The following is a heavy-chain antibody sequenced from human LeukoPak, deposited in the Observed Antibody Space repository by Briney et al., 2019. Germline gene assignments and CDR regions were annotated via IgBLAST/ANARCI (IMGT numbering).Heavy chain of an antibody. CDR3: ARETYYDFWSGYFNGMDV. V-gene: IGHV1-2*02. J-gene: IGHJ6*02. CDR2: INPNSGGT. Sequence: ASVKVSCKASGYTFTGYYMHWVRQAPGQGPEWMGWINPNSGGTNYAQKFQGRVTMTRDTSISTAYMELSRLRSDDTAVYYCARETYYDFWSGYFNGMDVWGQGTTVTVSS. CDR1: GYTFTGYY. D-gene: IGHD3-3*01.